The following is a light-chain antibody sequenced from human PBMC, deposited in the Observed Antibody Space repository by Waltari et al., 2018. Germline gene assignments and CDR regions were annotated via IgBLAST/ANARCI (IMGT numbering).Light chain of an antibody. J-gene: IGLJ2*01. V-gene: IGLV3-9*01. CDR2: RDG. Sequence: SYELTQPISVSVAPGQTANFICGGDNIGNKNVHWYQQRPGQVPVRIMHRDGNRPSGTPERFSGSKAGNTATLTITRAQAGDEADYYCQVWDSGTVVFGGGTKLTVL. CDR3: QVWDSGTVV. CDR1: NIGNKN.